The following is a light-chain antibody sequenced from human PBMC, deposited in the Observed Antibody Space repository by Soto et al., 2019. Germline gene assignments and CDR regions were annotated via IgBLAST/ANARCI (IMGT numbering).Light chain of an antibody. CDR3: QQYNSYPWT. Sequence: DIQMTPSPSTLSASVVDRVTITCRASQSISNWLAWHQQKPGKVPKILIYKASSLESGVPSRFSGSGSGTEFTLTISSLQPDDFATYYCQQYNSYPWTFGQGTKVDIK. V-gene: IGKV1-5*03. CDR2: KAS. CDR1: QSISNW. J-gene: IGKJ1*01.